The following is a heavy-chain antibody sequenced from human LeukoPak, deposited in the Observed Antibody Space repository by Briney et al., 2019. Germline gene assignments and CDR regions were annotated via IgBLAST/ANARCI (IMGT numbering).Heavy chain of an antibody. Sequence: SETLSLTCTVSGGSISSYYWSWIRQPPGKGLEWIGYIYYSGSTNYNPSLKSRVTISVDTSKNPFSLKLSFVTAADTAVYYCARESQEKYYFDYWDQGTLVTVSS. D-gene: IGHD5-24*01. CDR3: ARESQEKYYFDY. J-gene: IGHJ4*02. CDR2: IYYSGST. V-gene: IGHV4-59*12. CDR1: GGSISSYY.